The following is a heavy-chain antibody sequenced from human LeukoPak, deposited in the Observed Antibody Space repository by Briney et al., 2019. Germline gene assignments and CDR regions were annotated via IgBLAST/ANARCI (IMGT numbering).Heavy chain of an antibody. V-gene: IGHV3-7*01. CDR1: GLTLSSPW. Sequence: PGGSLRLSCAASGLTLSSPWMSWVRHAPGKGMEWVANIKKDGSETYYVHSVKGRFTISRDNDKTSLYLQMNSLRAEDTAVYYCARGHTRITMLRGSRSAYYFDYWGQGTLVTVSS. CDR2: IKKDGSET. CDR3: ARGHTRITMLRGSRSAYYFDY. D-gene: IGHD3-10*01. J-gene: IGHJ4*02.